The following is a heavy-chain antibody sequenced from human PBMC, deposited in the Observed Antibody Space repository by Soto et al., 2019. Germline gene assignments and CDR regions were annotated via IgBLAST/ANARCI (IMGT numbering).Heavy chain of an antibody. CDR3: ARLNAPMYYYDSSGEYYFDY. Sequence: GGSLRLSCAASGFTFSSYAMHWVRQAPGKGLEWVAVISYDGSNKYYADSVKGRFTISRDNSKNTLYLQMNSLRAEDTAVYYCARLNAPMYYYDSSGEYYFDYWGQGTLVTVSS. V-gene: IGHV3-30-3*01. CDR1: GFTFSSYA. CDR2: ISYDGSNK. D-gene: IGHD3-22*01. J-gene: IGHJ4*02.